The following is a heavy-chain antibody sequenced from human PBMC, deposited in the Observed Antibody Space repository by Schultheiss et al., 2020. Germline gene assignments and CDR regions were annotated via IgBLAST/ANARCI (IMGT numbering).Heavy chain of an antibody. J-gene: IGHJ6*02. CDR1: GFTFSSYA. D-gene: IGHD2-2*02. Sequence: GGSLTLSCAASGFTFSSYAMHWVRQAPGKGLEWVAVISYDGSNKYYADSVKGRFTISRDNSKNTLYLQMNSLRAEDTAVYYCARDLLVPAAIGVGHYYYGMDVWGQGTTVTVSS. V-gene: IGHV3-30-3*01. CDR2: ISYDGSNK. CDR3: ARDLLVPAAIGVGHYYYGMDV.